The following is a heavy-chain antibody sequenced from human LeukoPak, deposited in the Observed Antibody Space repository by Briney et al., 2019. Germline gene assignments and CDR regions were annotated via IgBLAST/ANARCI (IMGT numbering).Heavy chain of an antibody. CDR2: IYYSGST. Sequence: SETLSLTCTVSGGSISSYYWSWIRQPPGKGLEWIGYIYYSGSTNYNPSLKSRVTISVDTSKNQFSLKLSSVTAADTAVYYCARHFRGSGSSPHFDYWGQGTLATVSS. J-gene: IGHJ4*02. CDR3: ARHFRGSGSSPHFDY. CDR1: GGSISSYY. V-gene: IGHV4-59*08. D-gene: IGHD1-26*01.